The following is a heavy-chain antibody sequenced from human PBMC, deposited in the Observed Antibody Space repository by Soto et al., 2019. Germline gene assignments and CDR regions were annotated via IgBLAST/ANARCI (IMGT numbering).Heavy chain of an antibody. J-gene: IGHJ4*02. CDR1: GFTFSSYA. CDR3: AKDGGVLLWFGELISLAKPFDY. CDR2: ISGSGGST. D-gene: IGHD3-10*01. V-gene: IGHV3-23*01. Sequence: GGSLRLSCAASGFTFSSYAMSWVRQAPGKGLEWVSAISGSGGSTYYADSVKGRFTISRDNSKNTLYLQMNSLRAEDTAVYYCAKDGGVLLWFGELISLAKPFDYWGQGTLVTVSS.